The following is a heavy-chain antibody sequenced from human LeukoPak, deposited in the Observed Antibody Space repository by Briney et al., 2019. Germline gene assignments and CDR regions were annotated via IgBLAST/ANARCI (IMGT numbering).Heavy chain of an antibody. V-gene: IGHV3-30*04. Sequence: GRSLRLSCAASGFTFSSYSMHWVRQAPGKGLEWVAFISYDGSNKYYADSVKGRFTVSRDNSKNTVYLQMNSLRREDTAVYYCAKRLGGRYYAFDIWGQGTLVTVSS. J-gene: IGHJ4*02. CDR2: ISYDGSNK. D-gene: IGHD3/OR15-3a*01. CDR1: GFTFSSYS. CDR3: AKRLGGRYYAFDI.